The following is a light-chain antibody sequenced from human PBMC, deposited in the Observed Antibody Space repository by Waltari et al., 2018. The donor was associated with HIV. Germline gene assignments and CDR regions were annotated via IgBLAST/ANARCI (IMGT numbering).Light chain of an antibody. J-gene: IGLJ3*02. CDR2: EVT. Sequence: QSALTQPPSASGSLGQSVTISCTGSSSDIGAYDSVSWFQQHPRSAPKLLLYEVTRRPSTVSERSSGSRSGSTAFLTVAGLQPDDEATYFCSSYGDSLRVLFGGGTNVTVL. CDR3: SSYGDSLRVL. V-gene: IGLV2-8*01. CDR1: SSDIGAYDS.